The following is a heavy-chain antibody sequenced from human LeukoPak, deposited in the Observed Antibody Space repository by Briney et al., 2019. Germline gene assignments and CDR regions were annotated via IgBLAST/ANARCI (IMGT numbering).Heavy chain of an antibody. J-gene: IGHJ4*02. D-gene: IGHD4-17*01. Sequence: GGSLRLSCAASGFTFSSYAMSWVRQAPGKGLEWVSTIRGSGGSTYYADSVKGRLTISRDNSKNTLYLQMNSLRAEDTAVYYCAKSTTVTTERVYYFDYWGQGTLVTVSS. CDR3: AKSTTVTTERVYYFDY. V-gene: IGHV3-23*01. CDR2: IRGSGGST. CDR1: GFTFSSYA.